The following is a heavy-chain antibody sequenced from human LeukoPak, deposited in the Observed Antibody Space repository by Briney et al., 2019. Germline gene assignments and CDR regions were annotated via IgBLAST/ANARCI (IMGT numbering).Heavy chain of an antibody. Sequence: GGSLRLSCAASGFTFSSYWMHWVRQAPGKGLVWVSRINSDGSSTSYADSVKGRFTISRDNAKNTLYLQMNSLRAEDTAVYYCAKGSGWLHYYYYYMDVWGKGTTVTVSS. D-gene: IGHD6-25*01. V-gene: IGHV3-74*01. CDR3: AKGSGWLHYYYYYMDV. CDR1: GFTFSSYW. CDR2: INSDGSST. J-gene: IGHJ6*03.